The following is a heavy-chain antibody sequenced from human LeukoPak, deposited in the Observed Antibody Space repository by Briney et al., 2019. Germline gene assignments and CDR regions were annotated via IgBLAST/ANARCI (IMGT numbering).Heavy chain of an antibody. Sequence: SETLSLTCAVYGGSFSGDFWSWIRQSPGKGLEWMGEINHGGSTTYNPSLQSRVTISVDTSKNQFSLKLSSVTAADTAVYYCARVESYPLRNAFDIWGQGTMVTVSS. D-gene: IGHD1-14*01. J-gene: IGHJ3*02. CDR3: ARVESYPLRNAFDI. CDR2: INHGGST. CDR1: GGSFSGDF. V-gene: IGHV4-34*01.